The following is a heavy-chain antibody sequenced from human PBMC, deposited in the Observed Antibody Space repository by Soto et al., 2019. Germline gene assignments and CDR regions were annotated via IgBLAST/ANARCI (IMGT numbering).Heavy chain of an antibody. CDR3: TRVGSSRGSWPYFHY. CDR1: GFTFGDYA. D-gene: IGHD6-13*01. V-gene: IGHV3-49*03. J-gene: IGHJ4*02. Sequence: PGGSLRLSCTASGFTFGDYAMSWFRQAPGRGLEWVGFIRSKAYGGTTEYAASVKGRFTISRDDSKSIAYLQMNSLKTEDTAVYYCTRVGSSRGSWPYFHYWGQGTLVTAS. CDR2: IRSKAYGGTT.